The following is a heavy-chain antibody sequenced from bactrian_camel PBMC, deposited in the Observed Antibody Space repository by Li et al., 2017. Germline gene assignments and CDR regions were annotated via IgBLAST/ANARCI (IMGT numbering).Heavy chain of an antibody. V-gene: IGHV3S54*01. J-gene: IGHJ6*01. D-gene: IGHD2*01. Sequence: VQLVESGGGLVQPGGSLTLSCAASGSGYISGTACLAWFRVIPGKERTGIAAIAPATGTTFYSDSVKGRFTISHVNANNTLHLQMNSLKPEDTAVYYCAADLGWCGSRPIQRHFRNWGQGTQVTVS. CDR3: AADLGWCGSRPIQRHFRN. CDR2: IAPATGTT. CDR1: GSGYISGTAC.